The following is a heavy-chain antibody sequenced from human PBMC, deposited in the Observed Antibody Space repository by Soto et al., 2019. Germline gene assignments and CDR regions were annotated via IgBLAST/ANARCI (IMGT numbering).Heavy chain of an antibody. CDR3: SRGFLVTVTTTYYYHGMDI. V-gene: IGHV4-31*03. Sequence: SETLSLTCTVSGSSISIGGYYLSWIRQHPAKGQEWIGYLYYSGRTDYNPSLKSRVTLSVDTSKNQFSLKLSSVTYGDRVVFYCSRGFLVTVTTTYYYHGMDIWGQGTMVTVSS. CDR2: LYYSGRT. CDR1: GSSISIGGYY. D-gene: IGHD1-20*01. J-gene: IGHJ6*01.